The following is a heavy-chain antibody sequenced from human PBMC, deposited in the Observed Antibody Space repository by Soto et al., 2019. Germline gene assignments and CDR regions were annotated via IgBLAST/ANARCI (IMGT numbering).Heavy chain of an antibody. CDR2: INPSSGST. J-gene: IGHJ6*02. CDR3: ARDRAPGWAYYYGMDV. Sequence: QVQLVQSGAEVKKPGASVKVSCKASGNTFTSYYMHWVRQAPGQGLEWMGIINPSSGSTSYAQKFQGRVTMTRDTSTRTVYMELSSLRSEDTAVYYCARDRAPGWAYYYGMDVWGQGTTVTVSS. D-gene: IGHD1-26*01. CDR1: GNTFTSYY. V-gene: IGHV1-46*03.